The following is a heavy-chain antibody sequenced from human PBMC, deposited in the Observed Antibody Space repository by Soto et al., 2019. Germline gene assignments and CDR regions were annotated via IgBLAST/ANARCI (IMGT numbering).Heavy chain of an antibody. J-gene: IGHJ5*02. D-gene: IGHD3-22*01. CDR3: ARKDKSGYFNWFDP. CDR2: IFPSDSDT. Sequence: GESLKISCRTSGYRFTSYWIAWVRQMPGKGLEWMGIIFPSDSDTRYSPSSQGQVTISADRSTSTVFLQWASLKASDTAVYFCARKDKSGYFNWFDPWGQGTLVTVSS. V-gene: IGHV5-51*01. CDR1: GYRFTSYW.